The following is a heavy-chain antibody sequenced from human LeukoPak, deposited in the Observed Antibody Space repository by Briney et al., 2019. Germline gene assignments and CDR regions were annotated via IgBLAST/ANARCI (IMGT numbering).Heavy chain of an antibody. Sequence: GESLKISCKGSGYSFSTYWIAWVRQVPGKGLEWMGIIYPGDSDTRYSPSFQGQVTISADKSISTAYLQWSSLKASDTAMYYCARGDYASGSYWVYWGQGTPVTVSS. CDR3: ARGDYASGSYWVY. CDR1: GYSFSTYW. J-gene: IGHJ4*02. V-gene: IGHV5-51*01. D-gene: IGHD3-10*01. CDR2: IYPGDSDT.